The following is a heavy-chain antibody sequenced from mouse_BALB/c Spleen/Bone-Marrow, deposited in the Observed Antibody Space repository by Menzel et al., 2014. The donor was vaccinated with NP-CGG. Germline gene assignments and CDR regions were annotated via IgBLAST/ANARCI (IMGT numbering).Heavy chain of an antibody. D-gene: IGHD2-1*01. V-gene: IGHV2-6-1*01. Sequence: VQLQQSGPGLVAPSQSLSITCTISGSSLTRYGVHWVRQPPGKGLEWLVVIWSDGSTTYNSALKSRLSITKDNSKSQVFLKMNSLQTDDTAMYYCARSGNFFAMDSWGQGTSVTVSS. CDR1: GSSLTRYG. CDR2: IWSDGST. J-gene: IGHJ4*01. CDR3: ARSGNFFAMDS.